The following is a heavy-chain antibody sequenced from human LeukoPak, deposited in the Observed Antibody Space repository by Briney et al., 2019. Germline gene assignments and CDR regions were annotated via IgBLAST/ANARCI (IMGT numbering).Heavy chain of an antibody. CDR1: GFTFSSYA. CDR2: IYSGGST. CDR3: AKTAVASSSIAARYDY. J-gene: IGHJ4*02. Sequence: GGSLRLSCAASGFTFSSYAMSWVRQAPGKGLEWVSVIYSGGSTYYADSVKGRFTISRDNSKNTLYLQMNSLRAEDTAVYYCAKTAVASSSIAARYDYWGQGTLVTVSS. V-gene: IGHV3-23*03. D-gene: IGHD6-6*01.